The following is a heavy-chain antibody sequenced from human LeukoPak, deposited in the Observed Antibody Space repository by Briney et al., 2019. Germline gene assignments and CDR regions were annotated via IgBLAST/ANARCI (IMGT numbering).Heavy chain of an antibody. D-gene: IGHD2-2*01. Sequence: SETLSLTCAVYGGSFSGYYWSWIRQPPGKGLEWIGEINHSGSTNYNPSLKSRVTISVDTSKNQFSLKLSSVTAADTAVYYCARSGPHCSSTSCAFDIWGQGTMVTVSS. CDR2: INHSGST. V-gene: IGHV4-34*01. CDR3: ARSGPHCSSTSCAFDI. CDR1: GGSFSGYY. J-gene: IGHJ3*02.